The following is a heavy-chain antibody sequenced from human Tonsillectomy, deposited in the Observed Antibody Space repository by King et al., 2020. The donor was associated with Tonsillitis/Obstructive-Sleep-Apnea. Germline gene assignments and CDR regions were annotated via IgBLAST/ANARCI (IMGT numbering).Heavy chain of an antibody. CDR1: GYTFTSYA. V-gene: IGHV7-4-1*02. CDR2: INTNTGNP. J-gene: IGHJ4*02. Sequence: VQLVESGSELKKPGASVKVSCTASGYTFTSYAMNWVRQAPGQGLEWMGWINTNTGNPTYAQGFTGRFVFSLDTSVSTAYLQISSLKAEDTAVYYRASGYCSSTSCYTTCDYWGQGTLVTVSS. CDR3: ASGYCSSTSCYTTCDY. D-gene: IGHD2-2*02.